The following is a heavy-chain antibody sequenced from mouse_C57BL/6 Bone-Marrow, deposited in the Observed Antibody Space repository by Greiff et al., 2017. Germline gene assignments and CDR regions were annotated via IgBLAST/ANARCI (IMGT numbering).Heavy chain of an antibody. Sequence: EVQLVESGGGLVQPKGSLKLSCAASGFTFNTYAMHWVSQAPGKGLEWVARIRSKISNYATYYSDTVKDRFTISRDDSQSMLYLQMNNLKTEDTSMYYCVREGYYGPPCFAYWGQGTLVTVSA. CDR3: VREGYYGPPCFAY. CDR2: IRSKISNYAT. CDR1: GFTFNTYA. J-gene: IGHJ3*01. V-gene: IGHV10-3*01. D-gene: IGHD2-1*01.